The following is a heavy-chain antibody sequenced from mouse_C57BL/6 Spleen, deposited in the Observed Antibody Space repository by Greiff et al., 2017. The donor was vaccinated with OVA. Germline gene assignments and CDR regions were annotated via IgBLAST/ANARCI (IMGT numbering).Heavy chain of an antibody. J-gene: IGHJ4*01. Sequence: QVQLKESGAELVRPGASVTLSCKASGYTFTDYEMHWVKQTPVHGLEWIGAIDPETGGTAYNQKFKGKAILTADKSSSTAYMELRSLTSEDSAVYYCTAYDYVYYYAMDDWGQGTSVTVSS. CDR1: GYTFTDYE. D-gene: IGHD2-4*01. CDR2: IDPETGGT. CDR3: TAYDYVYYYAMDD. V-gene: IGHV1-15*01.